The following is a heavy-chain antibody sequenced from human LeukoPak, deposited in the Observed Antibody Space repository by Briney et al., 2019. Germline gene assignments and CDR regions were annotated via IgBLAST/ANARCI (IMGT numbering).Heavy chain of an antibody. CDR1: GGSISSSNW. Sequence: SETLSLTCAVSGGSISSSNWWSWVRRPPGKGLEWIGEIYHIGSPKYNPSLKSRVTISVDKSKNQFSLKLSSVTAADTAVYYCARRYIRGDTYGFDIWGQGTMVTVSS. CDR2: IYHIGSP. D-gene: IGHD3-10*01. V-gene: IGHV4-4*02. CDR3: ARRYIRGDTYGFDI. J-gene: IGHJ3*02.